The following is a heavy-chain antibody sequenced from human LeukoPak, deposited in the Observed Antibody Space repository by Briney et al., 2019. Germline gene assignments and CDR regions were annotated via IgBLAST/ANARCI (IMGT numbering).Heavy chain of an antibody. CDR2: IYPGDSDI. CDR3: ARTGYSSRWAIDN. Sequence: GESLKISCNGSGYSFTDYWIGWVRQMPGKGLEWMGIIYPGDSDIGYSLSFQGQVTISADKSISTAYLQWSSLKASDTAMYYCARTGYSSRWAIDNWGQGTLVTVSS. D-gene: IGHD6-13*01. V-gene: IGHV5-51*01. J-gene: IGHJ4*02. CDR1: GYSFTDYW.